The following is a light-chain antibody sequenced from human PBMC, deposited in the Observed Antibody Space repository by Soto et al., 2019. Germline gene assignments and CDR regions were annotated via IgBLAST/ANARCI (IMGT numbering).Light chain of an antibody. Sequence: DIVMTQSPLSLPVTPGEPASISCRSSQSLLHSNGYNYLDWYLQKPGQSPQLLSYLGSNRASGVPDRFSGSGSGTDFTLKISRVEAEDVGVYYCMQALQTPRNTFGQGTKLEIK. CDR2: LGS. CDR1: QSLLHSNGYNY. J-gene: IGKJ2*01. V-gene: IGKV2-28*01. CDR3: MQALQTPRNT.